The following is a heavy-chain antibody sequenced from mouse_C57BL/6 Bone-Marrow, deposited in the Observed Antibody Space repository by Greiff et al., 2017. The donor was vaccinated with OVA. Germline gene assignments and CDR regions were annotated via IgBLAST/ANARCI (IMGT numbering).Heavy chain of an antibody. J-gene: IGHJ4*01. CDR1: FYTFTIYL. V-gene: IGHV1-55*01. CDR3: ARVMGYDAMDY. CDR2: IYPGSGST. Sequence: QVHLPPPFSYLFNPLSSFNISFNSSFYTFTIYLITWVKQRPGQGLEWIGDIYPGSGSTNYNEKFKSKATLTVDTSSSTAYMQLSSLTSEDSAVYYCARVMGYDAMDYWGQGTSVTVSS.